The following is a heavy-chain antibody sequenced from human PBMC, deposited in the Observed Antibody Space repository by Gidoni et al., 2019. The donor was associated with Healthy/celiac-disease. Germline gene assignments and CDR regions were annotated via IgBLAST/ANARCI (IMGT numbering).Heavy chain of an antibody. CDR1: GFTFSSYE. CDR3: ARGDHYDFWSDSRAFDY. D-gene: IGHD3-3*01. Sequence: EVQLVESGGGLVQPGGSLRLSCAASGFTFSSYEMNWVRQAPGKGLEWVSYISSSGSTIYYADSVKGRFTISRDNAKNSLYLQMNSLRAEDTAVYYCARGDHYDFWSDSRAFDYWGQGTLVTVSS. V-gene: IGHV3-48*03. J-gene: IGHJ4*02. CDR2: ISSSGSTI.